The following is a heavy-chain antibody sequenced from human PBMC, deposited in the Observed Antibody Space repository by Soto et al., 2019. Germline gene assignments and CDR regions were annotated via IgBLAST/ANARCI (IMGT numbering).Heavy chain of an antibody. CDR2: IYYSGST. CDR1: GGSISSGDYY. Sequence: SETLSLTCTVSGGSISSGDYYWSWIRQPPGKGLEWIGYIYYSGSTYYNPSLKSRVTISVDTSKNQFSLKLSSVTAADTAVYYCARGGKTTVTTFDYGGRGTRVTVSS. D-gene: IGHD4-17*01. J-gene: IGHJ4*02. V-gene: IGHV4-30-4*01. CDR3: ARGGKTTVTTFDY.